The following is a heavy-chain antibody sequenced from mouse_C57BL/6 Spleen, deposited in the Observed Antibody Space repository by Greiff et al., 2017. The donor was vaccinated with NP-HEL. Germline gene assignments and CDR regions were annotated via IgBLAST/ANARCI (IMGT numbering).Heavy chain of an antibody. J-gene: IGHJ2*01. CDR3: ARLNPLLYYFDY. D-gene: IGHD2-1*01. V-gene: IGHV3-6*01. CDR1: GYSITSGYY. CDR2: ISYDGSN. Sequence: EVQLVESGPGLVKPSQSLSLTCSVTGYSITSGYYWNWIRQFPGNKLEWMGYISYDGSNNSNPSLKNRISITRDTSKNQFFLKLNSVTTEDTATYYCARLNPLLYYFDYWGQGTTLTVSS.